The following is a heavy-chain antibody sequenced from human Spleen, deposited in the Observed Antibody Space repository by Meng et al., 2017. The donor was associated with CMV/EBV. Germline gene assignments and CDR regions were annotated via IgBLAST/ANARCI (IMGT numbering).Heavy chain of an antibody. CDR3: ARDDYSDSDFDS. CDR2: ISHSGGTK. J-gene: IGHJ4*02. V-gene: IGHV3-48*04. D-gene: IGHD4-11*01. CDR1: GFTFSSYW. Sequence: GESLKISCAASGFTFSSYWMSWVRQAPGKGLEWISYISHSGGTKYYADSVKGRFTVSRDNAVNSLYLHMDSLRAEDTAMYYCARDDYSDSDFDSWGQGTLVTVSS.